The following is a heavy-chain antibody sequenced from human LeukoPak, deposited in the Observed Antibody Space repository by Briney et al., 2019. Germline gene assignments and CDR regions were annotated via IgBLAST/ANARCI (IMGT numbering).Heavy chain of an antibody. CDR1: GFIFDDYA. J-gene: IGHJ2*01. D-gene: IGHD2-21*01. CDR3: AKDISIGATWYFDL. CDR2: ISWNNGTI. Sequence: GRSLRLSCAASGFIFDDYAMHWVRQPPGKGLEWVSGISWNNGTIAYADSVKGRFTISRDNAKNSLYLQMNSLRPEDTALYYCAKDISIGATWYFDLWGRGTLVTVSS. V-gene: IGHV3-9*01.